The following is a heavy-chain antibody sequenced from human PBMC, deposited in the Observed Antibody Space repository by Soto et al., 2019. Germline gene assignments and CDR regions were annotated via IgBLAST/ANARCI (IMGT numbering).Heavy chain of an antibody. D-gene: IGHD2-8*02. CDR2: IIPILTTP. J-gene: IGHJ6*02. CDR1: GGTFSIYG. CDR3: ATSVGIAPTGEDGMDV. V-gene: IGHV1-69*01. Sequence: QVQLVQSGAEVKKTGSSVKVSCKAPGGTFSIYGFSWVRQAPGQGPEWIGGIIPILTTPNYAQKFQRRVPIVADESTTTVYMELISLKFEDTAVYYCATSVGIAPTGEDGMDVWGQGTSVTVSS.